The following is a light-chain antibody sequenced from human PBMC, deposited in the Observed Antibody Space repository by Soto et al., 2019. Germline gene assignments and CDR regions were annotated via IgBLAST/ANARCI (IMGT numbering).Light chain of an antibody. CDR2: DAS. V-gene: IGKV3-15*01. Sequence: ETGMTQSPAPLSVSPGERVTLSCRASPSINSNLAWYPQRPGQAPRVLIYDASTRATAVPARFSGSGSGTEFSLTLSSLQSEDFAVYYCQQYNNWPPDYTFGQGTKLEIK. CDR1: PSINSN. CDR3: QQYNNWPPDYT. J-gene: IGKJ2*01.